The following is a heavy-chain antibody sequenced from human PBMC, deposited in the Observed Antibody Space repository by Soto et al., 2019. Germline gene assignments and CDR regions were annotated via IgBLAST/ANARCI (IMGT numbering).Heavy chain of an antibody. D-gene: IGHD5-18*01. CDR3: SGDTAMATG. J-gene: IGHJ4*02. Sequence: GGSLRLSCAASGFTFSSYAMHWVRQAPVKGLEWVAVISYDGSNKYYADSVKGRFTISRDNSKNTLYLQMNSLRAEDTAVYYCSGDTAMATGWGQGTLVTVS. CDR1: GFTFSSYA. V-gene: IGHV3-30-3*01. CDR2: ISYDGSNK.